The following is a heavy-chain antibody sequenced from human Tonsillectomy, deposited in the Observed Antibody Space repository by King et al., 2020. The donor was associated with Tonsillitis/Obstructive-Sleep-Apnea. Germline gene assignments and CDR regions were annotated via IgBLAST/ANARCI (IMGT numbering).Heavy chain of an antibody. D-gene: IGHD4-17*01. J-gene: IGHJ4*02. CDR2: FIPFFEKA. V-gene: IGHV1-69*01. CDR1: GGTFSTYG. CDR3: ARPDREYGDDDRISFDT. Sequence: VQLVESGAEVKKPGSSVKVSCKTSGGTFSTYGVSWVRQAPGQRLEWMGGFIPFFEKANYAQNFQGRVTITADESTSTAYLELSSLRTEDTAVYYCARPDREYGDDDRISFDTWGQGTLVTVST.